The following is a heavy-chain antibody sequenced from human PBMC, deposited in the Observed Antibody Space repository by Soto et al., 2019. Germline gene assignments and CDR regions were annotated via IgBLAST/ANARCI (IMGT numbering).Heavy chain of an antibody. CDR3: ARGCSGCSNPYYFDY. V-gene: IGHV4-4*02. D-gene: IGHD6-19*01. CDR1: CGSISSSNW. CDR2: IYHSGST. Sequence: SETLSLTCAVSCGSISSSNWWSWVRQPPGKGLEWIGEIYHSGSTNYNPSLKSRVTISVDKSKNQFSLKLSSVTATDTAVYYCARGCSGCSNPYYFDYWGQGTLVTVSS. J-gene: IGHJ4*02.